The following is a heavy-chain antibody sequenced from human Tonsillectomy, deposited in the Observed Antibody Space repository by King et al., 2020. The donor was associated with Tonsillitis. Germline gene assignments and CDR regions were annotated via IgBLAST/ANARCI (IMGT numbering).Heavy chain of an antibody. CDR3: ARAPPASLVERGAWFDP. CDR2: LIPMFGSE. CDR1: GGTFSTYA. Sequence: QLVQSGAEVKKPGSSVKVSCMASGGTFSTYAINWGRQAPGQGLEWMGGLIPMFGSEHYARKFHGRVRNTVDESTRTAYMELSSLRYEDTAVSYCARAPPASLVERGAWFDPWGQGTLVTVSS. V-gene: IGHV1-69*12. J-gene: IGHJ5*02. D-gene: IGHD2-8*02.